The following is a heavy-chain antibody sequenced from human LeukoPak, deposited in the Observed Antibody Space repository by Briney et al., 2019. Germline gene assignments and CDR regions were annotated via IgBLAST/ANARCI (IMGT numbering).Heavy chain of an antibody. J-gene: IGHJ6*03. CDR3: ARDLLYYYDSSGYWVTYYYYMDD. CDR1: GGCLSSYY. D-gene: IGHD3-22*01. V-gene: IGHV4-4*07. CDR2: IYTSGST. Sequence: SETLSLTCTGSGGCLSSYYWRWIRQPAGKALEWIARIYTSGSTNYNPSLKSRVTMSVDTSKNQFSLKLSSVTAADTAVYYCARDLLYYYDSSGYWVTYYYYMDDWGKGATVTVSS.